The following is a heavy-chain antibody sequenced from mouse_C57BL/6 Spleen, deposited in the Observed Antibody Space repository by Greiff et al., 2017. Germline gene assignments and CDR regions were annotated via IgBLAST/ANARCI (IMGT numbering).Heavy chain of an antibody. CDR3: ARREGSSGSWFAY. Sequence: QVQLKESGAELVRPGTSVKVSCKASGYAFTNYLIEWVKQRPGQGLEWIGVINPGSGGTNYNEKFKGKATLTADKSSSTAYMQLSSLTSEDSAVYFCARREGSSGSWFAYWGQGTLVTVSA. V-gene: IGHV1-54*01. J-gene: IGHJ3*01. CDR2: INPGSGGT. CDR1: GYAFTNYL. D-gene: IGHD3-2*02.